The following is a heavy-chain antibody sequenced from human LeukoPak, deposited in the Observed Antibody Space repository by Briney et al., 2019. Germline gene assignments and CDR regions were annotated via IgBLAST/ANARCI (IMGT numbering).Heavy chain of an antibody. CDR3: ARDYNWLLPPYYFDY. CDR2: ISSSSSYI. Sequence: PGASLRLSCAASGFTFSSYAMSWVRQAPGKGLEWVSSISSSSSYIYYADSLKGRFTISRDNAKNSLYLQMNSLRAEDTAVYYCARDYNWLLPPYYFDYWGQGTLVTVSS. J-gene: IGHJ4*02. CDR1: GFTFSSYA. D-gene: IGHD1-20*01. V-gene: IGHV3-21*01.